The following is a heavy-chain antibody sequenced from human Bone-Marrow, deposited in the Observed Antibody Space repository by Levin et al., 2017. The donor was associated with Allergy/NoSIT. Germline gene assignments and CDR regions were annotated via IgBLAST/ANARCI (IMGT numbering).Heavy chain of an antibody. J-gene: IGHJ4*02. CDR2: ISFDGSNT. CDR1: GFTFTDYG. D-gene: IGHD3-10*01. V-gene: IGHV3-30*18. CDR3: AKQGARGFSYFDY. Sequence: GGSLRLSCVASGFTFTDYGMNWVRQAPGKGLEWLAAISFDGSNTDYADSVKGRLTISRDNSKNTVYLQMSSLRADDTSVYYCAKQGARGFSYFDYWGQGTLVTVSS.